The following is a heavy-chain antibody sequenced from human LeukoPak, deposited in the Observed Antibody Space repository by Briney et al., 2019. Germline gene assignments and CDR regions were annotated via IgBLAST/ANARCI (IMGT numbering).Heavy chain of an antibody. CDR1: GYTFNTYW. CDR2: IYPGDSDI. V-gene: IGHV5-51*01. J-gene: IGHJ4*02. CDR3: ARRDVSAWYYFDY. D-gene: IGHD6-19*01. Sequence: GESLKISCKGSGYTFNTYWVGWVRQMPGKGLEWIGIIYPGDSDIRYSPSFRGQVTISADKSSSTAYLQWSSLKASDTATYYCARRDVSAWYYFDYWGQGTLVTVSS.